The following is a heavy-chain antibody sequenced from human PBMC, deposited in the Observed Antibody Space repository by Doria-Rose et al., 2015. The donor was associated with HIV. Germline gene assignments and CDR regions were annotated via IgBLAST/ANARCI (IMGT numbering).Heavy chain of an antibody. V-gene: IGHV2-26*01. J-gene: IGHJ4*02. Sequence: QVTLKESGPVLVKPAETLTLTCTVSGASLSSPGMGVSWIRQPPGKALEWLANVFSYDERSYKTSLKSRLTISRGTSKSQLVLTMTDMDPVDTATYYCARIKSSRWYHKYYFDFWGQGTLVIVSA. CDR1: GASLSSPGMG. CDR2: VFSYDER. D-gene: IGHD6-13*01. CDR3: ARIKSSRWYHKYYFDF.